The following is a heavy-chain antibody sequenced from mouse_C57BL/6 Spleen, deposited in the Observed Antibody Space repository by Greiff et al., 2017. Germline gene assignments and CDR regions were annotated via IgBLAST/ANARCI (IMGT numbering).Heavy chain of an antibody. J-gene: IGHJ3*01. CDR3: ARQRRLAWFAY. CDR2: IYPSDSET. CDR1: GYTFTSYW. D-gene: IGHD3-2*02. Sequence: QVQLQQPGAELVRPGSSVKLSCKASGYTFTSYWMHWVKQRPIQGLEWIGNIYPSDSETHYNQKFKDKATLTVDKSSSTAYMQLSSLTSEDSAVYYCARQRRLAWFAYWGQGTLVTVSA. V-gene: IGHV1-52*01.